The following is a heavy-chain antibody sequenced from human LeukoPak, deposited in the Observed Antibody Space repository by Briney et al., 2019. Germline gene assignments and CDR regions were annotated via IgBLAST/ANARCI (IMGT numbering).Heavy chain of an antibody. Sequence: ASVKVSCKASGYTFTGYYMHWVRQAPGQGLEWMGWINPNSGGTNYAQKFQGRVTMTRDTSISTAYMELSRLRSDDTAVYYCARELVGHFIPVGFDPWGQGTLVTVSS. J-gene: IGHJ5*02. D-gene: IGHD2-2*01. CDR3: ARELVGHFIPVGFDP. CDR1: GYTFTGYY. V-gene: IGHV1-2*02. CDR2: INPNSGGT.